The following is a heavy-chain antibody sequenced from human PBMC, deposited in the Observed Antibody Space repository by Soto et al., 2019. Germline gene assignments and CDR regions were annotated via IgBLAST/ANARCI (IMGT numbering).Heavy chain of an antibody. D-gene: IGHD2-15*01. J-gene: IGHJ4*02. Sequence: QVQLQESGPGLVKPSQTLSLTCTVSGGSFSSGDYYWTWIRQPPGKGLEWIGYIYYSGNTYYNPSLKGRVSISVDTSKSQFSLKLSSVTAADTAVYYCARGPRLLWGQGTLVTVSS. V-gene: IGHV4-30-4*01. CDR2: IYYSGNT. CDR3: ARGPRLL. CDR1: GGSFSSGDYY.